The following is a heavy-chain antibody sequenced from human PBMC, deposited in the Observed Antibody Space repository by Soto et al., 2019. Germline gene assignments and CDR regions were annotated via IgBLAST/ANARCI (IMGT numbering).Heavy chain of an antibody. CDR2: IPYDGSNK. J-gene: IGHJ4*02. D-gene: IGHD1-20*01. V-gene: IGHV3-30*18. CDR3: AKIGLYNWNFDY. CDR1: GFTFSSYG. Sequence: LRLSCAASGFTFSSYGMHWVRQAPGKGLEWVAVIPYDGSNKYYADSVKGRFTISRDNSKNTLYLQMNSLRAEDTAVYYCAKIGLYNWNFDYWGQGTLVTVSS.